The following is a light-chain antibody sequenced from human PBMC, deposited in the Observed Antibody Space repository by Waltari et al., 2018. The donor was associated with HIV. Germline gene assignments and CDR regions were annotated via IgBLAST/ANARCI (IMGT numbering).Light chain of an antibody. Sequence: QSVLTQPPSASGTPGQRVTISCYGNSSNIGSNTVNWYQQLPGTAPKLLIYSNNQRPSGVPDRFSGSKSGTSASLAISGLQSEDEADYYCAAWDDSLNGWVFGGGTKLTVL. V-gene: IGLV1-44*01. J-gene: IGLJ3*02. CDR3: AAWDDSLNGWV. CDR1: SSNIGSNT. CDR2: SNN.